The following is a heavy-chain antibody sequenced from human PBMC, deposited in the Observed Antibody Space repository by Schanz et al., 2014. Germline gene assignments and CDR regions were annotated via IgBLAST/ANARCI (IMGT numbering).Heavy chain of an antibody. V-gene: IGHV3-21*04. CDR2: ISSSSSYI. CDR1: GFTVSSNH. D-gene: IGHD2-15*01. CDR3: AKGMGYCSGGTCYDYYYYGLDV. J-gene: IGHJ6*02. Sequence: EGQLAESGGGLVQPGGSLRLSCAVSGFTVSSNHMSWVRQAPGKGLEWVSSISSSSSYIYYADSVKGRFTISRDNSENTLYLQMNSLSADDTAVFYCAKGMGYCSGGTCYDYYYYGLDVWGQGTTVTVSS.